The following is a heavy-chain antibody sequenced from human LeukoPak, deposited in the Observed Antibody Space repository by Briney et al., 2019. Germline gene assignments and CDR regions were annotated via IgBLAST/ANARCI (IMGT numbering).Heavy chain of an antibody. D-gene: IGHD3-3*01. CDR3: ARGKDYDFWSGYPFDP. J-gene: IGHJ5*02. V-gene: IGHV3-74*01. Sequence: GGSLRLSCAASGFTFSSYWMHWVRQAPGKGLVWVSRINSDGSSTSYTDSVKGRFTISRDNAKNTLYLQMNSLRAEDTAVYYCARGKDYDFWSGYPFDPWGQGTLVTVSS. CDR2: INSDGSST. CDR1: GFTFSSYW.